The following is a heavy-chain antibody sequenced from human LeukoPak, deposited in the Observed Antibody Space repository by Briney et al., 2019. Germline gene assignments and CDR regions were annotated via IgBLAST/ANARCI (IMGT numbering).Heavy chain of an antibody. V-gene: IGHV4-39*07. CDR3: ARDDYRYNDAFDI. J-gene: IGHJ3*02. CDR2: IDYRGST. CDR1: GGSISSSSYY. D-gene: IGHD4-11*01. Sequence: SETLSLTCTVSGGSISSSSYYWGWIRQPPGKGLEWIGSIDYRGSTYYNASLKSRVTMSVDTSKNQFSLKLTSVTAADTAVYYCARDDYRYNDAFDIWGQGTMVTVSS.